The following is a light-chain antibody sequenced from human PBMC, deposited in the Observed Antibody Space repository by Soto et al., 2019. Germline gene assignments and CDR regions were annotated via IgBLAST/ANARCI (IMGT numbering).Light chain of an antibody. V-gene: IGKV1-39*01. CDR1: QNISNY. CDR2: GAS. CDR3: QQGFSTPGT. Sequence: QVTQSPPSLSASVGDTVILTCRSAQNISNYINWYNQKPGKVPTLLIYGASKLHGGVSSRVIGSGSGTDFTLTITKVQTEDFATYFCQQGFSTPGTFGQGTTVEIK. J-gene: IGKJ1*01.